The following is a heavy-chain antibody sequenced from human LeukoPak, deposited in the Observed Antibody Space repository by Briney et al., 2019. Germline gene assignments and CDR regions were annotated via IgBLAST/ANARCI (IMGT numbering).Heavy chain of an antibody. CDR2: IYAGGDR. V-gene: IGHV3-53*05. J-gene: IGHJ5*02. D-gene: IGHD2-15*01. CDR1: GLTISTNY. CDR3: ARGTPLPEHCSGGSCYYNWFDP. Sequence: PGGSLRLSCAASGLTISTNYMSWVRQAPGKGLEWLSVIYAGGDRYYADSVEGRFTISRDTSKNTLYLQLNSLRSDDTAVYYCARGTPLPEHCSGGSCYYNWFDPWGQGTLVTVSS.